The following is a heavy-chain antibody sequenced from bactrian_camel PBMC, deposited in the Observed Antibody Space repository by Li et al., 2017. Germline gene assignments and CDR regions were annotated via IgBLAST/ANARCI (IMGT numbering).Heavy chain of an antibody. CDR2: LFTGLRST. Sequence: HVQLVESGGGSVQAGGSLRLSCVASEDITNYSCMGWFRQAPGLEREEVGLLFTGLRSTDYRASVQGRFTISQDNAPKTVYLQMNVLKPEDTAMYYCAEGRGSRGVHCYSLNYWGQGTQVTVS. J-gene: IGHJ4*01. CDR1: EDITNYSC. CDR3: AEGRGSRGVHCYSLNY. V-gene: IGHV3S63*01. D-gene: IGHD6*01.